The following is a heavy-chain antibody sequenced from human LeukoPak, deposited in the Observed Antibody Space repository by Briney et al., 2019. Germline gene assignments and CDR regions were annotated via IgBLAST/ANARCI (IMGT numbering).Heavy chain of an antibody. Sequence: PSETLSLTCAVYGGSFSGYYWSWIRQPPGKGLEWIGEIDHSGSTNYNPSLKSRVAISVDTSKNQFSLKLSSVTAADTAAYYCASRPVGSSSSWYTDYGMDVWGQGTTVTVSS. J-gene: IGHJ6*02. V-gene: IGHV4-34*01. CDR1: GGSFSGYY. D-gene: IGHD6-13*01. CDR2: IDHSGST. CDR3: ASRPVGSSSSWYTDYGMDV.